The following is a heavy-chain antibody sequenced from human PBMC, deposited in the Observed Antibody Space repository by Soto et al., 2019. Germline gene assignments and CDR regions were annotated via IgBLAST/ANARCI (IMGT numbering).Heavy chain of an antibody. CDR3: AKEQDPYYYDSSGLLPSFDY. D-gene: IGHD3-22*01. Sequence: PGGSLRLSCAASGFTVSSNYMSWVRQAPGKGLEWVSVIYSGGSTYYADSVKGRFTISRDNSKNTLYLQMNSLRAEDTAVYYCAKEQDPYYYDSSGLLPSFDYWGQGTLVTVSS. CDR1: GFTVSSNY. V-gene: IGHV3-53*05. J-gene: IGHJ4*02. CDR2: IYSGGST.